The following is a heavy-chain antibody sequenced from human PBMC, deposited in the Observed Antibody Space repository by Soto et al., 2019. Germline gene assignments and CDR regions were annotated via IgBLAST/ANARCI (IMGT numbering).Heavy chain of an antibody. CDR3: ARKSGRDGYNLAPNDAFDI. CDR2: IIPIFGTA. D-gene: IGHD5-12*01. Sequence: SVKVSCKASGGTFSSYAISWVRQAPGQGLEWMGGIIPIFGTANYAQEFQGRVTITADESTSTAYMKLSSLRSEDTAVYYCARKSGRDGYNLAPNDAFDIWGQGTMVTVSS. V-gene: IGHV1-69*13. J-gene: IGHJ3*02. CDR1: GGTFSSYA.